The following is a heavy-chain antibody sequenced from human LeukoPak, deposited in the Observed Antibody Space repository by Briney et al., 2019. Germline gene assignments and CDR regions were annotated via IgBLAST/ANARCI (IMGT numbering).Heavy chain of an antibody. V-gene: IGHV3-30*18. CDR3: AKDLFSDYDSSGFYGY. Sequence: GGSLRLSCAASGFTFSRYAMHWVRQAPGKEPEWVAIVSYDGSYKYYADSVKGRFTISRDSSKNKMYLQMNSLRAEDTAVYYCAKDLFSDYDSSGFYGYWGRGSLITVSS. J-gene: IGHJ4*02. CDR1: GFTFSRYA. D-gene: IGHD3-22*01. CDR2: VSYDGSYK.